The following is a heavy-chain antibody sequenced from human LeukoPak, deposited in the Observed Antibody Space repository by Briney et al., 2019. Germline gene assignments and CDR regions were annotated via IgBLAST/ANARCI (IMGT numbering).Heavy chain of an antibody. V-gene: IGHV4-59*02. Sequence: SETLSLTCTVSGGSVSSYYWSWIGRPPGRGLEWIAYLSHSGSSDSNPSLTSRVTTLVDTSKNQFSLKLTSVTAADTAVYYCARARYANAWYAFDIWGHGTMVTVSS. CDR3: ARARYANAWYAFDI. J-gene: IGHJ3*02. D-gene: IGHD2-2*01. CDR1: GGSVSSYY. CDR2: LSHSGSS.